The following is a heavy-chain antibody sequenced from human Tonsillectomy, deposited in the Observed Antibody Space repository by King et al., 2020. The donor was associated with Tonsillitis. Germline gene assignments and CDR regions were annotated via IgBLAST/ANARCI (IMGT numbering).Heavy chain of an antibody. CDR1: GYRFTNYW. Sequence: QLVQSGVEVKKPGESLKISCKVSGYRFTNYWIGWVRQVPGRGLEWMGITYPRDSDTRYRPSFQGHFTISADKSSSTAYLQWSSLKASDTAIYYCARHQGPGMATPATHWGQGTRVTVSS. CDR2: TYPRDSDT. V-gene: IGHV5-51*01. D-gene: IGHD5-24*01. J-gene: IGHJ4*02. CDR3: ARHQGPGMATPATH.